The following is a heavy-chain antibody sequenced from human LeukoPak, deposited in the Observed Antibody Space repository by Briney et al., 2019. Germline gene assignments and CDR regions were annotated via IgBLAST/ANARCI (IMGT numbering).Heavy chain of an antibody. J-gene: IGHJ4*02. CDR3: ASVGYSSSGVDY. CDR2: IYYSGST. CDR1: GGSISSYY. D-gene: IGHD6-13*01. Sequence: PSETLSLTCTVSGGSISSYYWSWIRQPPGKGLEWIGYIYYSGSTNYNPSLKSRVTISVDTSKSQFSLKLSSVTAADTAVYYCASVGYSSSGVDYWGQGTLVTVSS. V-gene: IGHV4-59*01.